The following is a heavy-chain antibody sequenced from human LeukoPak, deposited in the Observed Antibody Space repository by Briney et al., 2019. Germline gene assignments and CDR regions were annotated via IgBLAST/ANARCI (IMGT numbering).Heavy chain of an antibody. CDR1: GGSISSGDYY. Sequence: SETLSLTCTVSGGSISSGDYYWSWIRQPPGKGLEWIGYIYYSGSTYYNPSLKSRVTISVDTSKNQFSLKLSSVTAADTAVYYCASSPYSGYDYYFDYWGQGTLVTVSS. CDR3: ASSPYSGYDYYFDY. V-gene: IGHV4-30-4*01. CDR2: IYYSGST. D-gene: IGHD5-12*01. J-gene: IGHJ4*02.